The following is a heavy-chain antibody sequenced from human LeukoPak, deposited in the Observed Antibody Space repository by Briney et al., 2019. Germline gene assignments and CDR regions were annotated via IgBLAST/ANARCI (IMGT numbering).Heavy chain of an antibody. J-gene: IGHJ4*02. CDR3: ARGKIFGVAIDY. CDR1: GYTFTSYD. D-gene: IGHD3-3*01. V-gene: IGHV1-8*01. CDR2: MNPNSSNT. Sequence: ASVKVSCKASGYTFTSYDINWVRQATGQGLEWMGWMNPNSSNTGYAQKFQGRVTMTRNTSISTAYMELSSLRSEDTAVYYCARGKIFGVAIDYWGQGTLVTVSS.